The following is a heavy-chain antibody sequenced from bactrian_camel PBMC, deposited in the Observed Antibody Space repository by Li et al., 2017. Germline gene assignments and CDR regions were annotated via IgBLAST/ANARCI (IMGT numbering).Heavy chain of an antibody. J-gene: IGHJ4*01. D-gene: IGHD5*01. V-gene: IGHV3S53*01. Sequence: QVQLVESGGGSVQTGGSLLLSCAATVNSNNLNCMGWFRQAPGKEREGVAALDSDGETTYADSVKGRFTISRDSAKGTLYLQMNVLRPEDTAMHYCAAEEDYGLEMCLGFRDYEYTDWGQGTQVTVS. CDR3: AAEEDYGLEMCLGFRDYEYTD. CDR1: VNSNNLNC. CDR2: LDSDGET.